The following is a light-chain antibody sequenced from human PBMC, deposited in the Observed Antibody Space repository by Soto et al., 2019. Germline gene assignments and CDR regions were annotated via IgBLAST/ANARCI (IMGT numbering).Light chain of an antibody. CDR3: QQYGSSPRT. CDR1: QSVSSSY. CDR2: GAS. V-gene: IGKV3-20*01. Sequence: EKVVTRCRAHVSGWPAQALTLAWRASQSVSSSYLAWYQQKPGQAPRLLIYGASSRATGIPDRFSGSGSGPDFTLTISRLEPEDFAVYYCQQYGSSPRTVGQGTKVDIK. J-gene: IGKJ1*01.